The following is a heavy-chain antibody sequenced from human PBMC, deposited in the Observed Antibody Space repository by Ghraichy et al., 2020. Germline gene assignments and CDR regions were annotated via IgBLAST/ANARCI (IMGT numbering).Heavy chain of an antibody. Sequence: GGSLRLSCAAEFTLSSFAITWVRQAPGKGLEWVSAISGGSESTYYADSVKGRFTISRDNSKKTLYLQMDSLRAEDTAIYYCAKDRHYDFWSGSIIDYWGQGTLVTVSP. V-gene: IGHV3-23*01. CDR1: EFTLSSFA. J-gene: IGHJ4*02. D-gene: IGHD3-3*01. CDR3: AKDRHYDFWSGSIIDY. CDR2: ISGGSEST.